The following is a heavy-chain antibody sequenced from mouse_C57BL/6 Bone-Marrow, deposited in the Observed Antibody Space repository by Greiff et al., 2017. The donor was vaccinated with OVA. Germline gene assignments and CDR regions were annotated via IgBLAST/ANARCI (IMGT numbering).Heavy chain of an antibody. CDR2: IYPRSGNT. J-gene: IGHJ3*01. CDR1: GYTFTSYG. D-gene: IGHD1-1*01. Sequence: VMLVESGAELARPGASVKLSCKASGYTFTSYGISWVKQRTGQGLEWIGEIYPRSGNTYYNEKFKGKATLTADKSSSTAYMELRSLTSEDSAVYFCARDRNYYYGSPFAYWGQGTLVTVSA. V-gene: IGHV1-81*01. CDR3: ARDRNYYYGSPFAY.